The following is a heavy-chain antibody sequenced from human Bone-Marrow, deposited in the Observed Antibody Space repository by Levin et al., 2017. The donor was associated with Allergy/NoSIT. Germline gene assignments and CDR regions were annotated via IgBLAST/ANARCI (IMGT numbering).Heavy chain of an antibody. Sequence: GESLKISCADSGSFGMHWVRQAPGKGLEWVAVISYDGSYTYYADSVKGRFTISRDSSENTVYLQMNSLRPEDTAFYYCAKEFLNSGYFQSWDQGTLVTVSS. J-gene: IGHJ1*01. CDR3: AKEFLNSGYFQS. CDR2: ISYDGSYT. V-gene: IGHV3-30*18. CDR1: GSFG. D-gene: IGHD1-1*01.